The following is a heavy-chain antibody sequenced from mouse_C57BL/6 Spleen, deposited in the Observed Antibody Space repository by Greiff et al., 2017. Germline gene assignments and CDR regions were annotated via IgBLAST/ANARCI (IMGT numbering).Heavy chain of an antibody. J-gene: IGHJ2*01. Sequence: VQLQQSGPELVKPGASVKISCKASGYSFTGYYMNWVKQSPEKSLEWIGEINPSTGGTTYNQKFKAKATLTVDKSSSTAYMQLKSLTSEDSAVYYCARRYYGSSYPGDYWGQGTTLTVSS. CDR3: ARRYYGSSYPGDY. CDR1: GYSFTGYY. CDR2: INPSTGGT. V-gene: IGHV1-42*01. D-gene: IGHD1-1*01.